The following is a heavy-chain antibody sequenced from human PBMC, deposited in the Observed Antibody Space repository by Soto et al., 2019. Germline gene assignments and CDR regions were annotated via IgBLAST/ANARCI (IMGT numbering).Heavy chain of an antibody. Sequence: QLQLHESGPGLVKPSETLSLICTVSGGSVSRSSYYWGWIRQPPGKGLEWIGSIYYSGSTYYNPSLTSRVTISVDTSKNQFSLKLSSVTAADTAVYYCARLLVYGNSSGPLDYWGQGTLVTFSS. CDR1: GGSVSRSSYY. CDR3: ARLLVYGNSSGPLDY. CDR2: IYYSGST. J-gene: IGHJ4*02. V-gene: IGHV4-39*01. D-gene: IGHD6-6*01.